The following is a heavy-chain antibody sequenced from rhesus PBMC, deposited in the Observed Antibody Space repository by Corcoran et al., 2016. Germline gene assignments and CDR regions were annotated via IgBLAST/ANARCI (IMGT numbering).Heavy chain of an antibody. D-gene: IGHD6-25*01. CDR2: IYGSSTST. V-gene: IGHV4S10*01. Sequence: QVQLQESGPGLVKPSETLSLTCAVSGGSISDSYRWSWIRQPPGKGLEWIGYIYGSSTSTNYNPSLKIRVTISKDTSKNQFSRKLRSVTAADTAVYYCARLRQYYFDYWGQGVLVTVSS. J-gene: IGHJ4*01. CDR1: GGSISDSYR. CDR3: ARLRQYYFDY.